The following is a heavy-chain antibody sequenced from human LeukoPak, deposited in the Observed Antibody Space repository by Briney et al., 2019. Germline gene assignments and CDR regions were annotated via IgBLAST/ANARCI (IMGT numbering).Heavy chain of an antibody. CDR3: NYYGSGSVPGRVDY. Sequence: GASVKVSCKASGGTFSSYAISWVRQAPGQGLEWMGRIIPILGIANYAQKFQGRVTITADKSTSTAYMELSSLRSEDTAVYYCNYYGSGSVPGRVDYWGQGTLVTVSS. CDR2: IIPILGIA. J-gene: IGHJ4*02. D-gene: IGHD3-10*01. V-gene: IGHV1-69*04. CDR1: GGTFSSYA.